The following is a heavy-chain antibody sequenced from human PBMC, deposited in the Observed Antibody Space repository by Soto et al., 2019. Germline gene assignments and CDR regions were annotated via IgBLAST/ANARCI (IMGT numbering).Heavy chain of an antibody. J-gene: IGHJ6*01. CDR1: GGSIRSDYYH. D-gene: IGHD4-17*01. CDR2: IHYTGSI. CDR3: ARADDGGDRDYYGLEI. V-gene: IGHV4-30-4*08. Sequence: SETLSLTCIVAGGSIRSDYYHCILIRQTPGKGLEWIGYIHYTGSIMYNPSFKSRLTMAVDTSKNQFSLQLTSVTAADTAVYFFARADDGGDRDYYGLEIWVQGSTVTVTP.